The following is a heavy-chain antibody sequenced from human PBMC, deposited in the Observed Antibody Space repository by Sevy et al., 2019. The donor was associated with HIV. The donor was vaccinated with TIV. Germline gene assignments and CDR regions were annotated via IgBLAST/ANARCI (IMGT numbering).Heavy chain of an antibody. CDR2: IWFDVSNT. Sequence: GGSLRLSCAASGFTFSTYGMHWVRQAPGKGLEWVAVIWFDVSNTYYADSVKGRFTISRDIAKNTLHLQMNSLRAEDTAVYYCARDLEFYDYGDYGPAFMPDYWGQGTLVTVSS. D-gene: IGHD4-17*01. CDR3: ARDLEFYDYGDYGPAFMPDY. V-gene: IGHV3-33*01. J-gene: IGHJ4*02. CDR1: GFTFSTYG.